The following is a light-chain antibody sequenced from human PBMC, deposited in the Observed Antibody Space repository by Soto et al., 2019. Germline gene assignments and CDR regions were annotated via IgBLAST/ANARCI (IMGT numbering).Light chain of an antibody. CDR2: GAS. CDR1: QSVSSSY. CDR3: QQYGPRRYN. J-gene: IGKJ2*01. Sequence: IVLTQSPGTLSLSPGERATLYCRASQSVSSSYLAWYQQKPGQAPRLLIYGASTRAAGTPDRFSVSGSGTGFTLTISRLEPEDFAVYYCQQYGPRRYNFGQGTKLEIK. V-gene: IGKV3-20*01.